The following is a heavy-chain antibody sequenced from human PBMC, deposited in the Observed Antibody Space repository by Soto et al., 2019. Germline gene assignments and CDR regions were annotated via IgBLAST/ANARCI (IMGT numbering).Heavy chain of an antibody. CDR3: AREIAADEYYYGMDV. Sequence: SKTLSLTCTVSGGSMSSYYWSWIRQPPGKGLEWIGYIYYSGSTNYNPSLKSRVTISVDTSKNQFSLKLSSVTAADTAVYYCAREIAADEYYYGMDVWGQGTTVTSP. CDR2: IYYSGST. D-gene: IGHD6-13*01. CDR1: GGSMSSYY. J-gene: IGHJ6*02. V-gene: IGHV4-59*01.